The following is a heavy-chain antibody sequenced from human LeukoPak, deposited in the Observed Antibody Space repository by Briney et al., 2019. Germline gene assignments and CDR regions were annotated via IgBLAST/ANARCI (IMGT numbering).Heavy chain of an antibody. CDR3: AKNHDSNGYHTDDAFDV. CDR2: ISYDGSNK. D-gene: IGHD3-22*01. J-gene: IGHJ3*01. V-gene: IGHV3-30*04. Sequence: GGSLRLSCAASGFTFSSYAMHWVRQAPGKGLEWVAVISYDGSNKYYADSVKGRFTISRDNSKNNLYLQMNSLRAEDTAVYYCAKNHDSNGYHTDDAFDVWGHGTMVTVSS. CDR1: GFTFSSYA.